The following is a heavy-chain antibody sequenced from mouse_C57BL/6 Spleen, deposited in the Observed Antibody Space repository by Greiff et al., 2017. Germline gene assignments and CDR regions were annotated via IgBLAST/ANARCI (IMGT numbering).Heavy chain of an antibody. CDR1: GYTFTDYN. CDR2: INPNNGGP. V-gene: IGHV1-18*01. D-gene: IGHD2-5*01. Sequence: VQLQQSGPELVKPGASVKIPCKASGYTFTDYNMDWVKQSHGKSLEWIGDINPNNGGPIYNQKFKGKATFTVDKSSSTAYMELRSLTSEDTAVYYCARSNYSNHYFDYWGQGTTLTVSS. J-gene: IGHJ2*01. CDR3: ARSNYSNHYFDY.